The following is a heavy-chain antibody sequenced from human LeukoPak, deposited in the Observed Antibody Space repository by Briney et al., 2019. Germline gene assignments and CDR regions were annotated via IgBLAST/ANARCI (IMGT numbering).Heavy chain of an antibody. CDR1: GFTFSDYY. V-gene: IGHV3-11*01. CDR3: ARGGNNDYGDYVDLAEYFQH. D-gene: IGHD4-17*01. Sequence: GGSLRLSCAASGFTFSDYYMSWIRQAPGKGLEWVSYISSSGSTIYYADSVKGRFTISRDNAKNSLYLQMNSLRAEDTAVYYCARGGNNDYGDYVDLAEYFQHWGQGTLVTVSS. J-gene: IGHJ1*01. CDR2: ISSSGSTI.